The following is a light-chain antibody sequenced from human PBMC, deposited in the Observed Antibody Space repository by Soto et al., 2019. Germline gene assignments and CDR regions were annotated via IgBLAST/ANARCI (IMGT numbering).Light chain of an antibody. V-gene: IGKV1-39*01. J-gene: IGKJ3*01. CDR3: QQSHDTTFT. CDR2: KAS. CDR1: RNISFY. Sequence: DIQMTQSPSTLSASVGDRVTITCRASRNISFYLNWYQQRPGKVPRLLIYKASTLQSGVPSRFSGGVSGTTFTLAIAGVQREDFATYFCQQSHDTTFTFGPGTQVDV.